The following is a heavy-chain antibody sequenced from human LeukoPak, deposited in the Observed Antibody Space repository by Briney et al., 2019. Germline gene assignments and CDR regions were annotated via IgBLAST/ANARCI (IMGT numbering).Heavy chain of an antibody. V-gene: IGHV4-39*07. Sequence: SETLSLTCTVSGGSISSSNYYWGWIRQPPGKGLEWIGSIYYSGSTYYNPSLKSRVTISVDTSKNQFSLKMRSVTAADTAVYYCAREMGRVRGVTLTYYYYYMDVWGKGTTVTVSS. CDR1: GGSISSSNYY. CDR2: IYYSGST. D-gene: IGHD3-10*01. J-gene: IGHJ6*03. CDR3: AREMGRVRGVTLTYYYYYMDV.